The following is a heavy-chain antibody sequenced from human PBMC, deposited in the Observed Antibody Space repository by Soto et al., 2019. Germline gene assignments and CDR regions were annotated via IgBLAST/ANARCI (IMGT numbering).Heavy chain of an antibody. J-gene: IGHJ4*02. CDR3: ARAPFTIYDTSGYYDY. CDR1: GFTFSSSG. CDR2: IWYDGSKK. Sequence: LRLSCAASGFTFSSSGMHWVRQAPGKGLEWVAIIWYDGSKKYYADSVKGRFTISRDNSKNTVYLQMNSLRAEDTAVYYCARAPFTIYDTSGYYDYWGQGTLVTVSS. V-gene: IGHV3-33*01. D-gene: IGHD3-22*01.